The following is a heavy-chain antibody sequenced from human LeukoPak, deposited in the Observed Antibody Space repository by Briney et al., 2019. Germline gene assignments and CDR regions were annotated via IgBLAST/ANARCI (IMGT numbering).Heavy chain of an antibody. V-gene: IGHV3-48*01. D-gene: IGHD5-24*01. CDR2: IGIDSGNT. Sequence: GGSLRLSCAASGFTFSDYSMNWLRQAPGKGLEWISYIGIDSGNTNYADSVKGRATISGDKAKNSLYLQMNSPRVEDTAVYYCARDYKYAFDNWGQGTLVTVSS. CDR3: ARDYKYAFDN. J-gene: IGHJ4*02. CDR1: GFTFSDYS.